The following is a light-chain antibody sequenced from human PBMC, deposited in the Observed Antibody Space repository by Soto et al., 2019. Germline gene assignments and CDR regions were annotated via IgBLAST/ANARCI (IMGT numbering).Light chain of an antibody. Sequence: QSVLTQDPSASGSPGQSVTISCTGTKNDIGVYDFVSWYQHHPGKAPRLIIYEVVQRPSGVPDRFSGSKSGNTASLTVSGLQAADEADYFCKSYAGSNTYVFGSGTKVT. V-gene: IGLV2-8*01. CDR3: KSYAGSNTYV. CDR1: KNDIGVYDF. J-gene: IGLJ1*01. CDR2: EVV.